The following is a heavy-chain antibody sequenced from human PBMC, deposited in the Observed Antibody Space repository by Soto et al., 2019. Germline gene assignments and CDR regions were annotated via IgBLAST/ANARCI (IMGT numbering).Heavy chain of an antibody. Sequence: PGGSLRLSCAASGFSLSSYWMSWVRQAPGKGLEWVANIKQDGSEKYYVDSVKGRFTISRDNAKNSLYLQMNSLRAEDTAVYYCARVRAPNIFNIIRRRAGWLDSRGQGLLVTL. CDR2: IKQDGSEK. V-gene: IGHV3-7*01. J-gene: IGHJ5*01. D-gene: IGHD2-8*01. CDR3: ARVRAPNIFNIIRRRAGWLDS. CDR1: GFSLSSYW.